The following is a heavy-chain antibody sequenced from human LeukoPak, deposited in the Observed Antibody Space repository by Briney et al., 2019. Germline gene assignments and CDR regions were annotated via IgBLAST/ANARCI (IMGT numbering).Heavy chain of an antibody. CDR3: AKVKGYYYDSSGYREDH. V-gene: IGHV3-23*01. Sequence: GGSLRLSCAASGFTFSSYAMSWVRQVPGKGLEWVSAISGSGGSTYYADSVKGRFTISRDNSKNTLYLQMNSLRAEDTAVYYCAKVKGYYYDSSGYREDHWGQGTLVTVSS. D-gene: IGHD3-22*01. CDR1: GFTFSSYA. J-gene: IGHJ4*02. CDR2: ISGSGGST.